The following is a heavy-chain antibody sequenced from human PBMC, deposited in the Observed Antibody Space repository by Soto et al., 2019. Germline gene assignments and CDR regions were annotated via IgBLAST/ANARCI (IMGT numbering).Heavy chain of an antibody. D-gene: IGHD6-13*01. J-gene: IGHJ5*02. Sequence: PSETVSLTCAVSGGSISSGGYSWSWIRQPPGKGLEWIGYIYHSGSTYYNPSLKSRVTISVDRSKNQFSLKLSSVTAADTAVYYCARVLAAAGTGWFDPWGQGTLVTVSS. CDR2: IYHSGST. CDR1: GGSISSGGYS. V-gene: IGHV4-30-2*01. CDR3: ARVLAAAGTGWFDP.